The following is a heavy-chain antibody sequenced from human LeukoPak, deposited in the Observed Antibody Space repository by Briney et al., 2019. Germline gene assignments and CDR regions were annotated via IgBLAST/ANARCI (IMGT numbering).Heavy chain of an antibody. CDR1: GFTFSGSA. D-gene: IGHD5-18*01. J-gene: IGHJ4*02. Sequence: GGSLRLSCAASGFTFSGSAMHWVRQASGEGLEWVGRIRSKANSYATAYAASVKGRFTISRDDSKNTAYLQMNSLKTEDTAVYYCTRLSIGYSYGIDYWGQGTLVTVSS. CDR3: TRLSIGYSYGIDY. CDR2: IRSKANSYAT. V-gene: IGHV3-73*01.